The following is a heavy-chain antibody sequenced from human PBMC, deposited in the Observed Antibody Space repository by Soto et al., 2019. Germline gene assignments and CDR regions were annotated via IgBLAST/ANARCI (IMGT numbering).Heavy chain of an antibody. V-gene: IGHV4-31*03. J-gene: IGHJ4*02. CDR3: ARMITVTTGFDY. Sequence: HVQLQESGPGLVKSSQTLSLTCTVSGGSISSGGYYWSWIRQHPGKGLEWIGYIYDSGSTYYNPSLKSRVTISLDTSKNQFSLKLSSVTAADTAVYYCARMITVTTGFDYWGQGTLVTVSS. CDR1: GGSISSGGYY. D-gene: IGHD4-17*01. CDR2: IYDSGST.